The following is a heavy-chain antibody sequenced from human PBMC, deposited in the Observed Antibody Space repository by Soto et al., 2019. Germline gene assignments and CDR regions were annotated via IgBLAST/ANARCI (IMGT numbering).Heavy chain of an antibody. Sequence: QVQLVQSGAEVKKPGSSVKVSCKASGGTFSSYAISWVRQAPGQGLEWMGGIIPIFGTANYAQKFQGRVTVTADASKRPGYLELRSLRSEDTAVYYCARGNSSGWYVGNDYWGQGTLVTVSS. CDR3: ARGNSSGWYVGNDY. D-gene: IGHD6-19*01. J-gene: IGHJ4*02. CDR2: IIPIFGTA. V-gene: IGHV1-69*12. CDR1: GGTFSSYA.